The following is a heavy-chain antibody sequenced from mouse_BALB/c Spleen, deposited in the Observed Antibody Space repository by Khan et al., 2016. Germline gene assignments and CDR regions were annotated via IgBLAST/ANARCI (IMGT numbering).Heavy chain of an antibody. CDR1: GYTFTDYA. CDR2: INTYYGDA. D-gene: IGHD1-1*02. J-gene: IGHJ2*01. V-gene: IGHV1S137*01. CDR3: ARGRYRGQGYYCDY. Sequence: QVQLQQSGAELVRPGVSVKISCKGSGYTFTDYAMHWVKQSHAKSLEWIGGINTYYGDATYNQKFKGKATMTVDKSSSTAYMELARLTSEDSAIYYCARGRYRGQGYYCDYWGQGTTLTVSS.